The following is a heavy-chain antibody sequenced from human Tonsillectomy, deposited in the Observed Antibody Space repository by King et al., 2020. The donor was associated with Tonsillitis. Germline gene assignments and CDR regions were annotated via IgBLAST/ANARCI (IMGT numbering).Heavy chain of an antibody. CDR3: ASTIFGVVIGYFDL. V-gene: IGHV4-61*01. J-gene: IGHJ2*01. D-gene: IGHD3-3*01. Sequence: QLQESGPGLVKPSETLSLTCTVSGGSVSSGSYYWSWIRQPPGKGLEWIGYIYYSGSTNYNPSLKNRVTISVDTSKNQFSLKLSSVTAADTAVYYCASTIFGVVIGYFDLWGRGTLVTVSS. CDR2: IYYSGST. CDR1: GGSVSSGSYY.